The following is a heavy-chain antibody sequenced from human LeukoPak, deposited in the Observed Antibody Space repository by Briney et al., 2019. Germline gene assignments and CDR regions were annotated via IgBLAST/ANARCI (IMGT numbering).Heavy chain of an antibody. D-gene: IGHD6-6*01. V-gene: IGHV3-30*04. CDR3: AREAALGHIDY. J-gene: IGHJ4*02. Sequence: GGSLRLSCAASGFTLSSYAMHWVRQAPGKGLEWVAVISYDGSNKYYADSVKGRFTISRDNSKNTLYLQMNSLRAEDTAVYYRAREAALGHIDYWGQGTLVTVSS. CDR1: GFTLSSYA. CDR2: ISYDGSNK.